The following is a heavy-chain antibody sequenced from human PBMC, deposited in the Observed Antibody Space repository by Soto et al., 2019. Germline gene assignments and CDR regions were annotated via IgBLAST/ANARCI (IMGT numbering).Heavy chain of an antibody. Sequence: GGSLSLSCAASGFTFSDYYMSWIRQAPGKGLEWVSYISSSGSTIYYADSVKGRFTISRDNAKNSLYLQMNSLRPEDTAVYYCASPYYDFWSGYYGPDYWGQGTLVTVSS. D-gene: IGHD3-3*01. CDR2: ISSSGSTI. V-gene: IGHV3-11*01. CDR1: GFTFSDYY. J-gene: IGHJ4*02. CDR3: ASPYYDFWSGYYGPDY.